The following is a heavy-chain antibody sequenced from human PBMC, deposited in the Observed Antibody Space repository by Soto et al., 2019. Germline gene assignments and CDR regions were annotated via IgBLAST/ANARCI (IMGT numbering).Heavy chain of an antibody. Sequence: ASVKVSCKASGYTFTGYYMHWVRQAPGQGLEWMGWINPNSGGTNYAQKFQGWVTMTRDTSISTAYMELSRLRSDDTAVYYCARDSGGATSYWFDPWGQGTLVTVSS. J-gene: IGHJ5*02. D-gene: IGHD1-26*01. V-gene: IGHV1-2*04. CDR3: ARDSGGATSYWFDP. CDR1: GYTFTGYY. CDR2: INPNSGGT.